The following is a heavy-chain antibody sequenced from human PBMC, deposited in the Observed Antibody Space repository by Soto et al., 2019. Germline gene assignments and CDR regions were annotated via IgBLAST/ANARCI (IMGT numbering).Heavy chain of an antibody. V-gene: IGHV4-30-2*01. CDR3: ARELLYYDSSGYSWDDAFDI. Sequence: KTSETLSLTCAVSGGSLSSSAYSWSWIRQPPGKGLEWIGFIYQSGSTYYNPSLKSRLTMSLDRPRNQFSLKLSSVTAADTAVYYCARELLYYDSSGYSWDDAFDIWGQGTMVTVSS. CDR2: IYQSGST. D-gene: IGHD3-22*01. CDR1: GGSLSSSAYS. J-gene: IGHJ3*02.